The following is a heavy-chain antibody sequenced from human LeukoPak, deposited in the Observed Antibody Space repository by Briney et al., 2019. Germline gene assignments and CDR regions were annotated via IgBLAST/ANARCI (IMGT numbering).Heavy chain of an antibody. V-gene: IGHV3-53*01. CDR3: ARVVFRYYFDY. Sequence: PGGSLRLSCAASGFTVSSNYMSWVRQAPGKGLEWVSVIYSGGSTYYADSVKGRFTISRDNSKDTLYLQMNSLRAEDTAVYYCARVVFRYYFDYWGQGTLVTVSS. CDR1: GFTVSSNY. D-gene: IGHD3-16*02. J-gene: IGHJ4*02. CDR2: IYSGGST.